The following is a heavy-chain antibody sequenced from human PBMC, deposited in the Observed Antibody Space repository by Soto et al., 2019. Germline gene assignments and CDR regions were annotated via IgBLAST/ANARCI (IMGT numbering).Heavy chain of an antibody. J-gene: IGHJ4*02. CDR2: ISGSGGST. CDR1: GFTFSSYA. V-gene: IGHV3-23*01. CDR3: AKDRVNTITMIAVVITSFDY. Sequence: GGSLRLSCAASGFTFSSYAMSWVRQAPGRGLEWVSGISGSGGSTYNADSVKGRFTISRDNSKNTLYLQMNSLRVEDTAIYYCAKDRVNTITMIAVVITSFDYWGQGTLVTVSS. D-gene: IGHD3-22*01.